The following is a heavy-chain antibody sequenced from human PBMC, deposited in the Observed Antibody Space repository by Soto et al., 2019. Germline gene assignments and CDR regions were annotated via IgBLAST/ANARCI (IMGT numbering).Heavy chain of an antibody. CDR1: GYTFTSYC. Sequence: ASVKVSWKASGYTFTSYCISWVLQAPGQGLEWMGWISAYNGNTNYAQKLQGRVTMTTDTSTSTAYMELRSLRSDDTAVYYCARDTLDYYDSSGYYWDYWGQGTLVTVSS. J-gene: IGHJ4*02. CDR2: ISAYNGNT. D-gene: IGHD3-22*01. CDR3: ARDTLDYYDSSGYYWDY. V-gene: IGHV1-18*04.